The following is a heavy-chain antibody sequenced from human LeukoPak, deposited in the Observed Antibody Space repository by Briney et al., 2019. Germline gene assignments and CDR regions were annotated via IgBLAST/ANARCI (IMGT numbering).Heavy chain of an antibody. Sequence: GGSLRLSCAASGVTFSNYWMHWVRQAPGKGLVWVSRISPDGSITAYADSVKGRFTISRDNAKSTLFLQMNSLRAEDTAVYYCTRGGRGLDVWGQGTTVTVSS. CDR1: GVTFSNYW. V-gene: IGHV3-74*01. CDR3: TRGGRGLDV. CDR2: ISPDGSIT. J-gene: IGHJ6*02.